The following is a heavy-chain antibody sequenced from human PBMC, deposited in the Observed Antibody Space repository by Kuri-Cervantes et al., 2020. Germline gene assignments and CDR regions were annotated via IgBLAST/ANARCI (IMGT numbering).Heavy chain of an antibody. Sequence: ASVKVSCKASGYTFTSYAMHWVRQAPGQRLEWMGWINAGNGNTKYSQKFQGRVTITRDTSASTAYTELSSLRSEDTAVYYCARLTVTNKRTTVDYWGQGTLVTVSS. D-gene: IGHD4-17*01. CDR1: GYTFTSYA. CDR3: ARLTVTNKRTTVDY. J-gene: IGHJ4*02. V-gene: IGHV1-3*01. CDR2: INAGNGNT.